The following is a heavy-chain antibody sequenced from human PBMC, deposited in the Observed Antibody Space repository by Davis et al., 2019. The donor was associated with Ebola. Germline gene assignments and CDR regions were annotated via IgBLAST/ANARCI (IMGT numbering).Heavy chain of an antibody. Sequence: GGSLKISCAASGFTFSSYGMHWVRQAPGKGLEWVANIKQDGSEKYYVDSVKGRFTISRDNAKNSLYLQMNSLRAEDTAVYYCARDKGQWLTQFDYWGQGTLVTVSS. J-gene: IGHJ4*02. D-gene: IGHD6-19*01. V-gene: IGHV3-7*01. CDR3: ARDKGQWLTQFDY. CDR2: IKQDGSEK. CDR1: GFTFSSYG.